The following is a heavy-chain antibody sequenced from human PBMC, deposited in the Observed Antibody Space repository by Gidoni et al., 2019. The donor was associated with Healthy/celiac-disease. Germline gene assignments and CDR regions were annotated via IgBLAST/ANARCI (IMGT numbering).Heavy chain of an antibody. Sequence: VQLVESGGVVVQPGGSLSLSCEAPGFTFDDYTMHWVRQAPGKGLEWVSLISWDGGSTYYADSVKGRFTISRDNSKNSLYLQMNSLRTEDTALYYCAKGPSYSSGWYLDYWGQGTLVTVSS. J-gene: IGHJ4*02. CDR1: GFTFDDYT. CDR3: AKGPSYSSGWYLDY. V-gene: IGHV3-43*01. D-gene: IGHD6-19*01. CDR2: ISWDGGST.